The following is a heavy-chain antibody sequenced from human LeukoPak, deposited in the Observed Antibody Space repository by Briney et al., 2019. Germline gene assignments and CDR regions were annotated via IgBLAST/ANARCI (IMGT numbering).Heavy chain of an antibody. CDR1: GYTFTGYY. J-gene: IGHJ6*03. Sequence: GASVKVSCKASGYTFTGYYMHWVRQAPGQGLEWMGRINPNSGGTNYAQKFQGRVTMTRDTSISTAYMELSRLRSDDTAVYYRARIAAAGKVYYYYMDVWGKGTTVTVSS. CDR3: ARIAAAGKVYYYYMDV. V-gene: IGHV1-2*06. CDR2: INPNSGGT. D-gene: IGHD6-13*01.